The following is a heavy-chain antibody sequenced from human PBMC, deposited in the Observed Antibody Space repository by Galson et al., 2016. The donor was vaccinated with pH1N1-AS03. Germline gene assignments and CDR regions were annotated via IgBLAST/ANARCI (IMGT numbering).Heavy chain of an antibody. CDR1: GFTFRDYG. J-gene: IGHJ4*02. V-gene: IGHV3-33*01. CDR3: ARDRPNYNVYLDH. Sequence: SLRLSCAASGFTFRDYGFHWVRQAPGKGLEWVAVIWYDGSNKNYVDSVKGRFIVSRDNSNETLYLQMNSLRAEDTAVYYCARDRPNYNVYLDHWGQGILVTVSS. CDR2: IWYDGSNK. D-gene: IGHD5-24*01.